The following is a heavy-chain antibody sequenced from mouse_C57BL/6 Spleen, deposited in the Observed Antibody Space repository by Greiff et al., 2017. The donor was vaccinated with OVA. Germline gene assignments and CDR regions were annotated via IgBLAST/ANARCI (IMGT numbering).Heavy chain of an antibody. CDR1: GFTFSDYG. D-gene: IGHD2-5*01. Sequence: EVQVVESGGGLVKPGGSLKLSCAASGFTFSDYGMHWVRQAPEKGLEWVAYISSGSSTIYYADTVKGRFTISRDNAKNTLFLQMTSLRSEETAMYYCAKAYYSISFDYWGQGTTLTVSS. J-gene: IGHJ2*01. V-gene: IGHV5-17*01. CDR3: AKAYYSISFDY. CDR2: ISSGSSTI.